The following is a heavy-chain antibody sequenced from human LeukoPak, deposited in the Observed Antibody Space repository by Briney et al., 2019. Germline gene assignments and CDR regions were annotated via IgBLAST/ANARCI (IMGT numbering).Heavy chain of an antibody. CDR1: GGTFSSYA. J-gene: IGHJ3*02. V-gene: IGHV1-69*05. D-gene: IGHD6-6*01. CDR2: IIPIFGTA. Sequence: SVKVSCKASGGTFSSYAISWVRQAPGQGLEWMGGIIPIFGTANYAQKFQGRVTITTDESTSTAYMELSSLRSEDTAVHYCARDMVRIRGIAARPDAFDIWGQGTMVTVSS. CDR3: ARDMVRIRGIAARPDAFDI.